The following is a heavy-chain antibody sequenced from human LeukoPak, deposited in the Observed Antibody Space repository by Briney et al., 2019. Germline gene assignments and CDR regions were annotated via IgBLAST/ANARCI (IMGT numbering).Heavy chain of an antibody. CDR1: GFIVTGNY. Sequence: PGGSLRLSCAASGFIVTGNYMSWVRQAPGQGLEWVSLVYSGGSTYYADSVKGRFTISRDNSKNTLYLQMNSLRAEDTAVYYCAKVAVAGTLVSRYYYGMDVWGQGTTVTVSS. J-gene: IGHJ6*02. V-gene: IGHV3-66*01. D-gene: IGHD6-19*01. CDR2: VYSGGST. CDR3: AKVAVAGTLVSRYYYGMDV.